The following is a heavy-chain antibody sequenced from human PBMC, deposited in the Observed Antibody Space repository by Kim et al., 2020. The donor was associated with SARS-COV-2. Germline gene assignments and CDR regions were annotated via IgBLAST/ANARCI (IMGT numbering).Heavy chain of an antibody. Sequence: SETLSLTCAVYGGSFSGYYWSWIRQPPGKGLEWIGEINHSGSTNYNPSLKSRVTISVDTSKNQFSLKLSSVTAADTAVYYCARGIAPDYWGQGTLVTVSS. CDR2: INHSGST. V-gene: IGHV4-34*01. J-gene: IGHJ4*02. CDR3: ARGIAPDY. CDR1: GGSFSGYY. D-gene: IGHD6-13*01.